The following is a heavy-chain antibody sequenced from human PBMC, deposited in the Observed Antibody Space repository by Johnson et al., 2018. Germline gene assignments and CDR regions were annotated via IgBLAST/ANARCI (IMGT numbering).Heavy chain of an antibody. CDR3: ARDPHPAFDYGDYETYYYYYMDV. D-gene: IGHD4-17*01. J-gene: IGHJ6*03. V-gene: IGHV3-7*01. CDR2: IKQDGSER. Sequence: VQLVESGGGLVQPRGSLRLSCAASGFTFSSYWMSWVRQAPGKGLEWVANIKQDGSERYYVDSVKGRFTISRDNAKNSLYLQMNSLRAEDTAVYYCARDPHPAFDYGDYETYYYYYMDVWGEGTTVTVSS. CDR1: GFTFSSYW.